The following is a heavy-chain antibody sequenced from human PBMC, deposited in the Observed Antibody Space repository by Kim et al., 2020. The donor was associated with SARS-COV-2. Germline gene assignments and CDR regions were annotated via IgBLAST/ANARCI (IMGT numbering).Heavy chain of an antibody. V-gene: IGHV3-23*01. CDR3: AKGAGAPFFFDY. Sequence: YYAASLKGRFTISRNKSKNTLFLQMNTLRAEDTAVYYCAKGAGAPFFFDYWGQGTLVTVSS. D-gene: IGHD6-19*01. J-gene: IGHJ4*02.